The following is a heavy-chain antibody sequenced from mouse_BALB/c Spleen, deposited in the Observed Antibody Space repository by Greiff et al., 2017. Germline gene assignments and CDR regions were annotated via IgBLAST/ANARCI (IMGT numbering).Heavy chain of an antibody. D-gene: IGHD2-3*01. V-gene: IGHV5-9-3*01. CDR3: ARQDDGYYPDYAMDD. J-gene: IGHJ4*01. Sequence: EVKLMESGGGLVKPGGSLKLSCAASGFTFSSYAMSWVRQTPEKRLEWVATISSGGSYTYYPDSVKGRFTISRDNAKNTLYLQMSSLRSEDTAMYYCARQDDGYYPDYAMDDWGEGTSRTASS. CDR1: GFTFSSYA. CDR2: ISSGGSYT.